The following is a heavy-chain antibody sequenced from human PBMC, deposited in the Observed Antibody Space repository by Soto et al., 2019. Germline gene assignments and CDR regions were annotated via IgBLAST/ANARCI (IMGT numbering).Heavy chain of an antibody. J-gene: IGHJ4*02. CDR2: IYYSGST. D-gene: IGHD3-3*01. Sequence: SETLSLTCTVSGGSISSSSYYWGWIRQPPGKGLEWIGSIYYSGSTYYNPSLKSRVTISVDTSKNQFSLKLSSVTAADTAVYYCARRLYDFWSGYSPNFDYWGQGTLVTVSS. CDR3: ARRLYDFWSGYSPNFDY. CDR1: GGSISSSSYY. V-gene: IGHV4-39*01.